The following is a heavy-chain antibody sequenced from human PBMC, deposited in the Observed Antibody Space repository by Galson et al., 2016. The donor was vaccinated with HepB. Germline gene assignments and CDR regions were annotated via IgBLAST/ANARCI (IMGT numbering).Heavy chain of an antibody. CDR3: ARNHWFGETEGGKNWFDP. CDR2: IIPMLGAP. D-gene: IGHD3-10*01. CDR1: GGTFGTYA. J-gene: IGHJ5*02. V-gene: IGHV1-69*13. Sequence: SVKVSCKASGGTFGTYAISWIRQAPGQGLEWMGGIIPMLGAPKYAQKFHGRVTINADEWTNTVYMELSRLTLDDPAVYYCARNHWFGETEGGKNWFDPWGQGTLVSVSS.